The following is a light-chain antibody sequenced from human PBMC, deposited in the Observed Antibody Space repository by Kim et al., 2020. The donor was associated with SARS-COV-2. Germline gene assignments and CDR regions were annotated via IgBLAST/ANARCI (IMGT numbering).Light chain of an antibody. V-gene: IGKV1-9*01. CDR3: QQANSYPFT. J-gene: IGKJ3*01. CDR2: AAS. CDR1: QGISSY. Sequence: ASLGDRITSTCRASQGISSYLAWYQQKPGQAPKLLIYAASTLQSGVPSRFSGSGSGTDFTLTISSLQPEDFATYYCQQANSYPFTFGPGTKVDIK.